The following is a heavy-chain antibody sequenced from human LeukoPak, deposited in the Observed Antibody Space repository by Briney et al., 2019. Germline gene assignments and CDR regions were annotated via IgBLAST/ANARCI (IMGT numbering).Heavy chain of an antibody. CDR2: TNPNSGKT. CDR3: ARDRIGGNYYDSSGYYRNYYGMDV. V-gene: IGHV1-8*01. J-gene: IGHJ6*02. CDR1: GYTFTSYD. Sequence: GASVKVSCKASGYTFTSYDINWVRQATGQGLEWIGYTNPNSGKTAYAQKFQGRVTMTRDTSISTVYMELTSLSSEDTAVYYCARDRIGGNYYDSSGYYRNYYGMDVWGQGTTVTVSS. D-gene: IGHD3-22*01.